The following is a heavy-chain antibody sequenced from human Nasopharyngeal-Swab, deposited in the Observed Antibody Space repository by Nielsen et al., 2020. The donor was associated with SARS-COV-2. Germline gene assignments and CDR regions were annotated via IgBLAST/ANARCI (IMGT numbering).Heavy chain of an antibody. Sequence: SETLSLTCNVSGFSIISNHYWGWIRQSPGKRLEWIATINHRGNTYYNPSLESRVTISADTSKDHFFLRVTSVTAADTAVYYCVRLHYDLLTGYFSVGGNFDYWGPGTLVTVSS. D-gene: IGHD3-9*01. J-gene: IGHJ4*02. V-gene: IGHV4-38-2*02. CDR1: GFSIISNHY. CDR3: VRLHYDLLTGYFSVGGNFDY. CDR2: INHRGNT.